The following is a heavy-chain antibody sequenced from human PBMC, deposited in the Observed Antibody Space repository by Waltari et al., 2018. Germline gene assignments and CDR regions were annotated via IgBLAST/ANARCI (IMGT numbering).Heavy chain of an antibody. Sequence: EVQLLESGGGLVQPGGSLRLSCGASGFTFGCCSLGWVRQVPGKGLEWISGISGSSSSTYYADSVKGRFTISRDNSKNTLYLQMNSLRVEDTAVYFCAKVEGGIVTRYYALDIWAKGQWSPSLQ. CDR2: ISGSSSST. CDR3: AKVEGGIVTRYYALDI. CDR1: GFTFGCCS. D-gene: IGHD3-16*02. V-gene: IGHV3-23*01. J-gene: IGHJ3*02.